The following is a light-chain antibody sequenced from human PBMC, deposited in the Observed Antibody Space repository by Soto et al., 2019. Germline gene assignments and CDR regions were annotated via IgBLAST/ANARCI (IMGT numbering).Light chain of an antibody. CDR2: DVS. CDR1: SSYVGRYNY. J-gene: IGLJ1*01. Sequence: QPPPVAWFSGQSITTSFTGTSSYVGRYNYVSWYQQHPGKAPKLMIYDVSNRPSGVSNRFSGSKSGNTASLTISGLQAEDEADYYCSSYTSSSTLLFGTGTKVTVL. V-gene: IGLV2-14*01. CDR3: SSYTSSSTLL.